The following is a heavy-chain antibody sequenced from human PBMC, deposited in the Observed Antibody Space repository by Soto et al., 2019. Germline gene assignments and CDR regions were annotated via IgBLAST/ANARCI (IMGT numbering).Heavy chain of an antibody. V-gene: IGHV3-23*01. D-gene: IGHD3-22*01. J-gene: IGHJ4*02. CDR3: VKGSSASRPYYFDY. CDR2: ITGSGDDT. Sequence: GGSLRLSCEASGFIFSGYAMSWVRQAPWRRLEWISAITGSGDDTYYADYVKGRFTISRDNSKNTLYLQMSSLRAEDTALYYCVKGSSASRPYYFDYWCQGTLVTVSS. CDR1: GFIFSGYA.